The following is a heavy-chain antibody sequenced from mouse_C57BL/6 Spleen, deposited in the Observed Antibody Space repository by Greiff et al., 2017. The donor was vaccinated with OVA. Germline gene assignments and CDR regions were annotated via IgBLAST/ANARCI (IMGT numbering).Heavy chain of an antibody. D-gene: IGHD2-1*01. CDR1: GYSFTGYY. Sequence: VQLQQSGPELVKPGASVKISCKASGYSFTGYYMNWVKQSPEKSLEWIGEINPSTGGTTYNQKFKAKATLTVDKSSSTAYMQLKSLTSEDSAVYYCARWGGNSFFDYWGQGTTLTVSS. CDR3: ARWGGNSFFDY. J-gene: IGHJ2*01. CDR2: INPSTGGT. V-gene: IGHV1-42*01.